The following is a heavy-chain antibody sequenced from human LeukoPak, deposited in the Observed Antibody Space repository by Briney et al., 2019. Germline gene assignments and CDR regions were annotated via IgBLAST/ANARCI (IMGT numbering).Heavy chain of an antibody. J-gene: IGHJ5*02. D-gene: IGHD6-13*01. V-gene: IGHV4-34*01. CDR3: ARREPRRRQLVRSPPVEWFDP. Sequence: PSETLSLTCAVYGGSFSGYYWSWIRQPPGKGLEWIGEINHSGSTNYNPSLKSRVTISVDTSKNQFSLKLSSVTAADTAVYYCARREPRRRQLVRSPPVEWFDPWGQGTLVTVSS. CDR1: GGSFSGYY. CDR2: INHSGST.